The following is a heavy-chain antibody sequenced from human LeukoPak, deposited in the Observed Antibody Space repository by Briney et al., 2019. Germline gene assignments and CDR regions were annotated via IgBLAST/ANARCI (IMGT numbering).Heavy chain of an antibody. CDR2: IYYSGST. CDR3: ARDSSSWLDY. D-gene: IGHD6-13*01. Sequence: SETLSLTCTVPGGSISSYYWSWIRQPPGKGLEWIGYIYYSGSTNYNPSLKSRVTISVDTSKNQFSLKLSSVTAADTAVYYCARDSSSWLDYWGQGTLVTVSS. V-gene: IGHV4-59*01. CDR1: GGSISSYY. J-gene: IGHJ4*02.